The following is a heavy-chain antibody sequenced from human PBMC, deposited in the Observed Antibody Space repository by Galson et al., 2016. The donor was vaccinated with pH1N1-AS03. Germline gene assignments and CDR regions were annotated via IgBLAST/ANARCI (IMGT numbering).Heavy chain of an antibody. J-gene: IGHJ3*02. CDR1: GVTFSYYW. Sequence: SLRLSCAASGVTFSYYWMHWVRQAPGKGLVWVSGINSDGSGTMYADSVKGRFTISRDNAKNTLYLQMNSLRADDTAIYYSSRVPRTAFDIWGQGTTVTVSS. CDR2: INSDGSGT. CDR3: SRVPRTAFDI. V-gene: IGHV3-74*03.